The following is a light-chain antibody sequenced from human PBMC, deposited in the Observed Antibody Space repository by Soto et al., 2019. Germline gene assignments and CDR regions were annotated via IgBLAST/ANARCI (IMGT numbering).Light chain of an antibody. V-gene: IGLV1-36*01. Sequence: QSVLTQPPSVSEAPRQRVTMSCSGSWSNIGNNAVNWYQQLPGKAPKLLIYYDDLLSSGVSDRFSGSKSGTSASLAISGLQSEDEADYYCAVWDDNLNGVVFGGGTKLTVL. CDR2: YDD. J-gene: IGLJ2*01. CDR1: WSNIGNNA. CDR3: AVWDDNLNGVV.